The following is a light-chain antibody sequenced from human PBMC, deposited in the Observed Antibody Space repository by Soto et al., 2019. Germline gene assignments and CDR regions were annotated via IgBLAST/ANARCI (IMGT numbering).Light chain of an antibody. CDR1: QGIKND. V-gene: IGKV1-6*01. CDR2: AAS. J-gene: IGKJ4*01. Sequence: IQMTQSPSSLFASIGDRVTITCRASQGIKNDLGWYQQKPGKAPNLLIYAASTLQSGVPSRFSGSGSGTDFTLTISSLQPEEFATYYCIQDYNYPLTFGGGIKV. CDR3: IQDYNYPLT.